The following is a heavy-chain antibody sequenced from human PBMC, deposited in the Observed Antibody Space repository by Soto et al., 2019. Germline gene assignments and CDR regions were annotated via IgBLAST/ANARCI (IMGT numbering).Heavy chain of an antibody. J-gene: IGHJ4*02. CDR3: ARADCTNGVRGTWFDY. CDR1: GGSISSGGYY. CDR2: IYYSGST. V-gene: IGHV4-31*03. Sequence: QVQLQESGPGLVKPSQTLPLTCTVSGGSISSGGYYWSWIRQHPGKGLEWIGYIYYSGSTYYNPSLTSRFTISXXTXKXXFSLRLSSVTAADTAVYYCARADCTNGVRGTWFDYWGQGTLVTVSS. D-gene: IGHD2-8*01.